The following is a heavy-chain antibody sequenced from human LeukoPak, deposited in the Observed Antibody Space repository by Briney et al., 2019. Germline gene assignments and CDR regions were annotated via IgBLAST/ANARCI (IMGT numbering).Heavy chain of an antibody. CDR3: AKDRQQWLGHLEY. CDR1: GFTVSSNY. CDR2: IYSGGST. D-gene: IGHD6-19*01. V-gene: IGHV3-53*05. Sequence: PGGSLRLSCAASGFTVSSNYMSWVRQAPGKGLEWVSVIYSGGSTYYADSVKGRFTISRGNSKNTLYLQMNSLRAEDTAVYYCAKDRQQWLGHLEYWGQGTLVTVSS. J-gene: IGHJ4*02.